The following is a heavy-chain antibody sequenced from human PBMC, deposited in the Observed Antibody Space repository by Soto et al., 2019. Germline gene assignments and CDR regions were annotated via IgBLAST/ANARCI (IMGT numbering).Heavy chain of an antibody. CDR2: ISGSGGST. J-gene: IGHJ4*02. D-gene: IGHD3-10*01. CDR1: GFTFHKYA. V-gene: IGHV3-23*01. Sequence: GGSLRLSCAASGFTFHKYAMSWVRQAPGKGLEWVSAISGSGGSTYYADSVKGRFTISRDNSKNTLYLQMNSLRAEDTAVYYCAKDRFYGSGSYTVFDYWGQGTLVTVSS. CDR3: AKDRFYGSGSYTVFDY.